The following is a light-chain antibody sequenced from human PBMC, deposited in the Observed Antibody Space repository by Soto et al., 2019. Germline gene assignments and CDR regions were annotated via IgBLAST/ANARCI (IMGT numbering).Light chain of an antibody. CDR3: SSYAGSSIWV. Sequence: QSALTQPPSASGSPGQSVTISCTGTSSDVGGYNYVSWYQQHRGKAPKLMIFEVSKRPSGVPDRFSGSKSGNTASLTVSGLQAEDEADYYCSSYAGSSIWVFGGGTKLTVL. J-gene: IGLJ3*02. V-gene: IGLV2-8*01. CDR1: SSDVGGYNY. CDR2: EVS.